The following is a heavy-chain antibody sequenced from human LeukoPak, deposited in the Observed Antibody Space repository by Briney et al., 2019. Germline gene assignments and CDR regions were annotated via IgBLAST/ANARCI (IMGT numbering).Heavy chain of an antibody. J-gene: IGHJ4*02. Sequence: GGSLRLSCAASGFTFTNYNMIWVRQAPGKGLEWVSSCSSLSTYIYYADSVKGRFTISRDSAKNSLYLQMNSLRAEDTAMYFCATDAGYCSGGNCFNPHFDFWGQGTLVTVSS. V-gene: IGHV3-21*01. D-gene: IGHD2-15*01. CDR3: ATDAGYCSGGNCFNPHFDF. CDR1: GFTFTNYN. CDR2: CSSLSTYI.